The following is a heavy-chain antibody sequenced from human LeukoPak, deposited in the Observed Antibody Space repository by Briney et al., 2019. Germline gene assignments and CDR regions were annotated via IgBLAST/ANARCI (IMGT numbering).Heavy chain of an antibody. CDR2: ISHSGGT. V-gene: IGHV4-34*01. CDR3: ARDRRGYGSFDS. CDR1: GGSFSGYY. Sequence: SETLSLTCDIYGGSFSGYYWTWIRQPPGKGLEWIGDISHSGGTNYTPSLKSRVTISVDTSKNQISLKLTSVTAADTAVYYCARDRRGYGSFDSWGQGTLVTVSS. J-gene: IGHJ4*02. D-gene: IGHD5-18*01.